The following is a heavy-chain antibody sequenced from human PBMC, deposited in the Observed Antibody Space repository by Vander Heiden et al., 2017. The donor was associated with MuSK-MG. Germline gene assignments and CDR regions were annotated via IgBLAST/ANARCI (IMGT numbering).Heavy chain of an antibody. CDR2: MKPDGSKK. D-gene: IGHD6-25*01. CDR1: GFTFSNYW. Sequence: EVQLVESGGGLVKPGGSLRLSCAASGFTFSNYWMNWVRQAPGKGLEWVANMKPDGSKKNYVDSVKGRFIISTDNAKNSLFLQMNSLRAEDTAVYYCSTGAAYWGQGTVVTVSS. J-gene: IGHJ4*02. CDR3: STGAAY. V-gene: IGHV3-7*03.